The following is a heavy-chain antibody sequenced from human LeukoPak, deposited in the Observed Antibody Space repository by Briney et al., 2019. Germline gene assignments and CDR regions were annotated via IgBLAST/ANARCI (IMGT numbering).Heavy chain of an antibody. J-gene: IGHJ5*02. CDR1: GFTSSSYA. D-gene: IGHD2-2*01. CDR2: ISGSGSST. V-gene: IGHV3-23*01. Sequence: GSLRLSSAASGFTSSSYAMSWVRQAPGKGLEWVSAISGSGSSTYYTDSVKGRFTISRDNSKNTLYLQMNSMRAEDTAVYYCAKDPWVGYQLPINWFDPWGQGTLVTVSS. CDR3: AKDPWVGYQLPINWFDP.